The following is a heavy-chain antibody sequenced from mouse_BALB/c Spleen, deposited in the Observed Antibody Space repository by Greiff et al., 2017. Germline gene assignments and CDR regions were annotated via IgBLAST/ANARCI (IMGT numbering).Heavy chain of an antibody. D-gene: IGHD2-3*01. CDR3: ARRWLPFYYAMDY. J-gene: IGHJ4*01. V-gene: IGHV2-2*02. CDR1: GFSLTSYG. CDR2: IWSGGST. Sequence: VKLVESGPGLVQPSQSLSITCTVSGFSLTSYGVHWVRQSPGKGLEWLGVIWSGGSTDYNAAFISRLSISKDNSKSQVFFKMNSLQANDTAIYYCARRWLPFYYAMDYWGQGTSVTVSS.